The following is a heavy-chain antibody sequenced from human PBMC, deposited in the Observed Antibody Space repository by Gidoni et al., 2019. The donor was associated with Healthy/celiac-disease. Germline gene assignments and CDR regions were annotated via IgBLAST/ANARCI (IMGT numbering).Heavy chain of an antibody. Sequence: QVQLVQSGAEVTKPGASVKGACTAAACTFTSYYMHWVRQAPGQGLGWMGIINPSGGSTSYAQKFQGRVTMPRATSTSTVYMELSSLRSEDTAVYYCATELVQAGYSYGSPRDYSGQGTLVTVSS. CDR1: ACTFTSYY. CDR2: INPSGGST. D-gene: IGHD5-18*01. CDR3: ATELVQAGYSYGSPRDY. J-gene: IGHJ4*02. V-gene: IGHV1-46*01.